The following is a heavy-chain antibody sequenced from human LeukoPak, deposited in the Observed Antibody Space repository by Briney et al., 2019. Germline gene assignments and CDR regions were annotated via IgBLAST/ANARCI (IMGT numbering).Heavy chain of an antibody. CDR1: GFILSNAW. CDR3: AASATAGAFDI. CDR2: IISKTDGGAI. V-gene: IGHV3-15*01. J-gene: IGHJ3*02. D-gene: IGHD3-10*01. Sequence: KPGGSLRLSCAASGFILSNAWMTWVRQGPGKGREWVGRIISKTDGGAIDYTAPVKGRFTIPRDDSKNALYLQMIGLKTDDAGVYFCAASATAGAFDIWGQGTVVAVSS.